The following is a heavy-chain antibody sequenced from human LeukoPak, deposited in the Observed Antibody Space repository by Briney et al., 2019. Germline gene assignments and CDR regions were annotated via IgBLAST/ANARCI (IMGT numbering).Heavy chain of an antibody. V-gene: IGHV3-48*04. CDR1: GFTFSSYG. D-gene: IGHD3-10*01. Sequence: GGSLRLPCAASGFTFSSYGMNWLRQAPGKGLECVSYISSSSSTIYYADSVKGRFTISRDNAKNSLYLQMNSLRAEDTAVYYCARDLGDMVRGVTRAKNWFDPWGQGTLVTVSS. CDR3: ARDLGDMVRGVTRAKNWFDP. CDR2: ISSSSSTI. J-gene: IGHJ5*02.